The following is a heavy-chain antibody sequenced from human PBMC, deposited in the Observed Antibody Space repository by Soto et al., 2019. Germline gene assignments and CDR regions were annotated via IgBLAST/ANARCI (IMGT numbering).Heavy chain of an antibody. J-gene: IGHJ6*03. CDR1: GFTFSTFA. CDR3: ARDGFSCSSTSCYAVYYYYYMDV. CDR2: ITSSGDHT. V-gene: IGHV3-23*01. D-gene: IGHD2-2*01. Sequence: GGSLRLSCAASGFTFSTFAMSWVRQAPGKGLEWVSVITSSGDHTSYADSVKDRFTISRDNSKNTLYLQMNSLGAEDTAVYYCARDGFSCSSTSCYAVYYYYYMDVWGKGTTVTVSS.